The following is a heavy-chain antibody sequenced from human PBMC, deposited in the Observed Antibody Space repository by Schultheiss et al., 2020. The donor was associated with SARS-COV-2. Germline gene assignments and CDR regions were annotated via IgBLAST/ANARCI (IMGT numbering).Heavy chain of an antibody. V-gene: IGHV3-23*01. J-gene: IGHJ3*02. D-gene: IGHD3-9*01. CDR2: ISGSGGST. Sequence: GGSLRLSCAASGFTFSSYAMSWVRQAPGKGLEWVSAISGSGGSTYYADSVKGRFTISRDNSKNTLYLQMNSLRAEDTAVYYCARDRTLRYFDWGSSKAFDIWGQGTMVTVSS. CDR3: ARDRTLRYFDWGSSKAFDI. CDR1: GFTFSSYA.